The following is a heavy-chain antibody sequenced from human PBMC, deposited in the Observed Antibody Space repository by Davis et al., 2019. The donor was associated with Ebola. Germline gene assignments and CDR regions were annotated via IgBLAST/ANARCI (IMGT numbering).Heavy chain of an antibody. CDR3: TTAGHIVGATECDY. V-gene: IGHV3-15*01. D-gene: IGHD1-26*01. Sequence: GESLKISCAASGFTFSNAWMSWVRQAPGKGLEWVGRIKSKTDGGTTDYAAPVKGRFTISRDDSKNTLYLQMNSLKTEDTAVYYCTTAGHIVGATECDYWGQGTLVTVSS. CDR1: GFTFSNAW. CDR2: IKSKTDGGTT. J-gene: IGHJ4*02.